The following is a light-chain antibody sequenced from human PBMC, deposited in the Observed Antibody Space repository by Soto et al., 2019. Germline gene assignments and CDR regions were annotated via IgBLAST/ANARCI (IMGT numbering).Light chain of an antibody. V-gene: IGKV1D-12*01. J-gene: IGKJ4*01. CDR3: QQANSFPLT. CDR2: AAI. CDR1: QDISNW. Sequence: DIQMTQSPSSVSASVGDRVTITCRASQDISNWLAWYQHKPGKAPNLLIYAAISLQSGVPSRFSGSGSGTDFTLTIGSLQPEDFATYYCQQANSFPLTFGGGTKVEIK.